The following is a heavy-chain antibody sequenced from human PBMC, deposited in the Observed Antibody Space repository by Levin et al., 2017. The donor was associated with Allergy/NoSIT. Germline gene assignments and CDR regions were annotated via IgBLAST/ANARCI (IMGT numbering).Heavy chain of an antibody. CDR2: INHSGST. Sequence: SETLSLTCAVYGGSFSGYYWSWIRQPPGKGLEWIGEINHSGSTNYNPSLKSRVTISVDTSKNQFSLKLSSVTAADTAVYYCARRDEALYYFDYWGQGTLVTVSS. CDR3: ARRDEALYYFDY. CDR1: GGSFSGYY. V-gene: IGHV4-34*01. J-gene: IGHJ4*02.